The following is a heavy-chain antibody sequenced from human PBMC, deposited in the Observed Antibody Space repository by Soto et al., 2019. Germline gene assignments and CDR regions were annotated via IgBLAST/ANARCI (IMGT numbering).Heavy chain of an antibody. Sequence: EVQLVESGGDLVQPGGSLRLSCAASGFTFSTYWMHWVRQAPGKRLLWVSRIKTDGTYATYADSVKGRFTISRDNAKNTLYRQMNSLRVEDAAVYYCADDGSGYYANWSQGTLVTVSS. J-gene: IGHJ1*01. V-gene: IGHV3-74*01. CDR3: ADDGSGYYAN. D-gene: IGHD3-22*01. CDR1: GFTFSTYW. CDR2: IKTDGTYA.